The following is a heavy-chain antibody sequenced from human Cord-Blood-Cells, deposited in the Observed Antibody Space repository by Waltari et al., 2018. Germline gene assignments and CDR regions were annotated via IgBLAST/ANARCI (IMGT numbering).Heavy chain of an antibody. CDR3: ARAVQLVYYYMDV. Sequence: QVQLVESGGGVVQPGRSLRLSCAASGFTFSSYGMHWVRPAPGKGLEWVAVIWYDGSNKYYADSVKGRFTISRDNSKNTLYLQMNSLRAEDTAVYYCARAVQLVYYYMDVWGKGTTVTVSS. J-gene: IGHJ6*03. CDR2: IWYDGSNK. D-gene: IGHD6-6*01. V-gene: IGHV3-33*01. CDR1: GFTFSSYG.